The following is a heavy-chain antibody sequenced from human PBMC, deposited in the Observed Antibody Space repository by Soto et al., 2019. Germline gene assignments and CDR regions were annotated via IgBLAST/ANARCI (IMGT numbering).Heavy chain of an antibody. J-gene: IGHJ6*02. CDR2: IRGSGGST. Sequence: EVQLLESGGGLVQPGGSLRLSCAASGFTFSSYAMSWVRQAPGKGLEWVSAIRGSGGSTYYADSVKGRFTISRDNSKNTLDLQMNSLRAEDTAVYYCAKEVLPGPAGIAGFGGGTRDYYYGMDVWGQGTTVTVSS. CDR1: GFTFSSYA. V-gene: IGHV3-23*01. D-gene: IGHD6-13*01. CDR3: AKEVLPGPAGIAGFGGGTRDYYYGMDV.